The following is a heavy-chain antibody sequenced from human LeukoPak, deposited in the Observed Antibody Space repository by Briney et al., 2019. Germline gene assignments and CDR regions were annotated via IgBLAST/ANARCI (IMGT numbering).Heavy chain of an antibody. Sequence: GGSLRLSCAASGFTFSSYAMSWVRQASGKGLEWVSAISGSGGSTYYADSVKGRFTISRDNSKNTLYLQMNSLRAEDTAVYYCAKDKQWLVQGGEFDYWGQGTLVTVSS. CDR3: AKDKQWLVQGGEFDY. D-gene: IGHD6-19*01. CDR1: GFTFSSYA. J-gene: IGHJ4*02. V-gene: IGHV3-23*01. CDR2: ISGSGGST.